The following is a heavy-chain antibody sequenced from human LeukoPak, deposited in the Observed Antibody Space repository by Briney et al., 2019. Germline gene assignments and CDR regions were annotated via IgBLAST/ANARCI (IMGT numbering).Heavy chain of an antibody. CDR2: ISSSSYI. CDR3: TRDQDYDDAFDI. D-gene: IGHD4-17*01. CDR1: GFTFSSYS. Sequence: GGSLRLSCAASGFTFSSYSMNWVRQAPGKGLEWVSSISSSSYIYYADSVKGRFTISRDNAKNSLYLQMNSLRAEDTAVYYCTRDQDYDDAFDIWGQGTMVTVSS. V-gene: IGHV3-21*01. J-gene: IGHJ3*02.